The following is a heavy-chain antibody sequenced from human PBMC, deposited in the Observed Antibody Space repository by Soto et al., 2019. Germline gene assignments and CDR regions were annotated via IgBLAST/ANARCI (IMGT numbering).Heavy chain of an antibody. Sequence: SETLSLTCTVSGDSIRGYYWSWIRQAPGKGLEWIGYKYYNESSNYNPSLKSRVTISVDTSKNQFFLRLRSVTAADTAVYYCARDLSGCATGSCYENFQHWGPGTLVTVSS. CDR2: KYYNESS. V-gene: IGHV4-59*01. D-gene: IGHD2-15*01. J-gene: IGHJ1*01. CDR1: GDSIRGYY. CDR3: ARDLSGCATGSCYENFQH.